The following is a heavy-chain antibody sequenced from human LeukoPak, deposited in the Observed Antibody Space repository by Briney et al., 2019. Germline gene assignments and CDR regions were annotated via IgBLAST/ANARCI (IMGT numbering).Heavy chain of an antibody. CDR1: GFDFSNTG. CDR2: ISPTSAGT. Sequence: GGSLRLSCVASGFDFSNTGMTWVRQAPGRGLEWVSTISPTSAGTHYLDSVKGRFTISRDNSKNTLSLQMNSLRVEDTAIYYCAKDIQLSTWGLGTMVTVSS. J-gene: IGHJ3*01. CDR3: AKDIQLST. D-gene: IGHD5-24*01. V-gene: IGHV3-23*01.